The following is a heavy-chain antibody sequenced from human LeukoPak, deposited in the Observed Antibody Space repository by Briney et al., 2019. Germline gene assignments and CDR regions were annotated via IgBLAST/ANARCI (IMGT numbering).Heavy chain of an antibody. D-gene: IGHD2-2*01. V-gene: IGHV3-23*01. Sequence: GGSLRLSCAASGFTFSTYAMSWVRQIPGKGLEWVSAISGSDDGTYYADSVKGRFTISRDNSKNTLYLQMNSLRAEDTAVYYCAIMWFGQLLDDNWGQGTLVTVSS. J-gene: IGHJ4*02. CDR2: ISGSDDGT. CDR3: AIMWFGQLLDDN. CDR1: GFTFSTYA.